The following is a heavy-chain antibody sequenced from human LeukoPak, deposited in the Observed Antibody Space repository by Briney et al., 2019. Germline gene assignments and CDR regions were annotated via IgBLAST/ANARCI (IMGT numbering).Heavy chain of an antibody. V-gene: IGHV1-2*02. CDR3: ARDLGTGTTG. J-gene: IGHJ4*02. CDR1: GYTFTDYY. CDR2: INPNSGGT. Sequence: ASVKVSCKASGYTFTDYYVHWVRQAPGQGLEWMGWINPNSGGTDYAQKFQDRVTMTRDTSISTAYMELSRLTSDDTAVYYCARDLGTGTTGWGQGTLVTVSS. D-gene: IGHD1-7*01.